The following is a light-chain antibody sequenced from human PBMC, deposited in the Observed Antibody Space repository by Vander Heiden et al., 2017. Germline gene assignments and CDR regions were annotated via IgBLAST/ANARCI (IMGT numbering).Light chain of an antibody. Sequence: EIVLTQSPPTLSLSPGERATLPGGASERVTSTFLAWYQQKPGQPPRLLIYGAYTRATGIPDRFSGSGSGTAFTLTISRLEPEDFAVYYCHQYEKSPRTFGQGTKVEFK. J-gene: IGKJ1*01. V-gene: IGKV3-20*01. CDR1: ERVTSTF. CDR2: GAY. CDR3: HQYEKSPRT.